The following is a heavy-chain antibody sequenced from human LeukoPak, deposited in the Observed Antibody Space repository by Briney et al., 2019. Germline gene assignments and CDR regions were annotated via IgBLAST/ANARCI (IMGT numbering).Heavy chain of an antibody. J-gene: IGHJ3*02. Sequence: SETLSLTCAVYGGSFSGYYWSWIRQPPGKGLEWIGEINHSGSTNYNPSLKSRVTISVDTSKNQFSLKLSSVTPADTAVYYCARISMVRGARSFDIWGQGTMVTVSS. CDR2: INHSGST. CDR3: ARISMVRGARSFDI. D-gene: IGHD3-10*01. CDR1: GGSFSGYY. V-gene: IGHV4-34*01.